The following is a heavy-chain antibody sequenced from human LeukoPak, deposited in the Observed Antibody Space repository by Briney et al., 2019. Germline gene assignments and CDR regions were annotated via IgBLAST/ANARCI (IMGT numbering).Heavy chain of an antibody. CDR2: MSPNSGDT. D-gene: IGHD3-16*01. CDR1: GYTFTTHD. Sequence: ASVKVSCRASGYTFTTHDINWVRQAPGQGLEWLGWMSPNSGDTGYAQKFQGRVTMTSDSSISTAFMELSSLRSEDTAIYYCVRTPPNWGFDYWGQGTLVTVSS. V-gene: IGHV1-8*01. CDR3: VRTPPNWGFDY. J-gene: IGHJ4*02.